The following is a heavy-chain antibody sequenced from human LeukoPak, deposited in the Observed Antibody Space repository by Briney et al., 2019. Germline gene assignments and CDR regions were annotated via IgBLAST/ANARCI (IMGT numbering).Heavy chain of an antibody. CDR1: GGSISSGGYY. CDR2: IYYSGST. CDR3: ARGRKWELCLDY. Sequence: SETLSLTCAVSGGSISSGGYYWGWIRQPPGKGLEWIGSIYYSGSTYYNPSLKSRVTISVDTSKNQFSLKLSSVTAADTAVYYCARGRKWELCLDYWGQGTLVTVSS. J-gene: IGHJ4*02. V-gene: IGHV4-39*07. D-gene: IGHD1-26*01.